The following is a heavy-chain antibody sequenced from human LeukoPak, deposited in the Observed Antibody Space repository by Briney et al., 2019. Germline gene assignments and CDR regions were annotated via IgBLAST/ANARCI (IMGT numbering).Heavy chain of an antibody. V-gene: IGHV1-18*01. J-gene: IGHJ5*02. CDR3: AREWDGDPPANWFDP. D-gene: IGHD4-17*01. Sequence: ASVPVSCKASGYTFTSYGISWVRQAPGQGLEWMGWISAYNGNTNYAQKLQGRVTMTTDTSTSTAYMELRSLRSDDTAVYYCAREWDGDPPANWFDPWGQGTLVTVTS. CDR2: ISAYNGNT. CDR1: GYTFTSYG.